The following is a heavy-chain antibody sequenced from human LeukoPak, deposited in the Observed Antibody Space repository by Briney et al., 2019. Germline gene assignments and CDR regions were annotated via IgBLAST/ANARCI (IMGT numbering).Heavy chain of an antibody. CDR1: GFTFSSYE. CDR2: ISSSGSTI. Sequence: GGSLRLSCAASGFTFSSYEMNWVRQAPGKGLEWVSYISSSGSTIYYADSVKGRFTISRDNAKNSLYLQMNSLRAEDTAVYYCAKDPDLRSGRRLSAFDIWGQGTMVTVSS. CDR3: AKDPDLRSGRRLSAFDI. D-gene: IGHD4-17*01. V-gene: IGHV3-48*03. J-gene: IGHJ3*02.